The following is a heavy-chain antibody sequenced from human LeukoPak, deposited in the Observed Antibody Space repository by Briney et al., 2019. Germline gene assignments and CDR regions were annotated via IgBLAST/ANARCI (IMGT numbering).Heavy chain of an antibody. CDR2: INPSGGST. CDR3: ARVRGRSSGWNHDAFDI. CDR1: GYTFTSYY. V-gene: IGHV1-46*01. D-gene: IGHD6-19*01. J-gene: IGHJ3*02. Sequence: ASVKVSCKASGYTFTSYYMHWVRQAPGQGLEWMGIINPSGGSTSYAQKFQGRVTMTRDMSTSTVYMELSSLRSEDTAVYYCARVRGRSSGWNHDAFDIWGQGTMVTVSS.